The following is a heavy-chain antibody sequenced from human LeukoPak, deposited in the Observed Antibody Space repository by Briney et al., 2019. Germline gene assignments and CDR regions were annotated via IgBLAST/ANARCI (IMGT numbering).Heavy chain of an antibody. CDR3: GRNAAYCIDL. J-gene: IGHJ1*01. Sequence: SETLSLTCAVYGGSFSGYYWSWIRQPPGKGLEWIGEINHSGSTNYNPSLKSRVTISVDTSKNQFSLKLTSVTAADTAMYYCGRNAAYCIDLWGQGTLVTVSS. V-gene: IGHV4-34*01. CDR1: GGSFSGYY. D-gene: IGHD2-15*01. CDR2: INHSGST.